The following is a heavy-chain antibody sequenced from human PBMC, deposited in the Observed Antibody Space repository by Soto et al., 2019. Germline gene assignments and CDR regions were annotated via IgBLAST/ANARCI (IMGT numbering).Heavy chain of an antibody. D-gene: IGHD6-19*01. CDR1: GFTFSTYA. CDR2: ISGSGSSP. CDR3: AKALNPSGWYFTLFDH. J-gene: IGHJ4*02. V-gene: IGHV3-23*01. Sequence: EVQLMESGGGLVQPGGSLRLSCAASGFTFSTYAMSWVRQSPGKGLEWVSSISGSGSSPYYADSVKGRFTISRDNSRNKLYLQLNSLRAEDTAVYYCAKALNPSGWYFTLFDHLGRGTLVTVSS.